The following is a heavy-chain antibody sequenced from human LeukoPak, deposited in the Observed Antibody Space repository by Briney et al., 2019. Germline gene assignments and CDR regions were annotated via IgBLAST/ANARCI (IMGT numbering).Heavy chain of an antibody. CDR3: ARLSITIFGVVIYDDAFDI. CDR1: GYTFTSYG. J-gene: IGHJ3*02. V-gene: IGHV1-18*01. CDR2: ISAYNGNT. D-gene: IGHD3-3*01. Sequence: GASVKVSCKASGYTFTSYGISWVRQAPGQGLEWMGWISAYNGNTNYAQKLQGRVTITTDTSTSTAYMELRSLRSDDTAVYYCARLSITIFGVVIYDDAFDIWGQGTMVTVSS.